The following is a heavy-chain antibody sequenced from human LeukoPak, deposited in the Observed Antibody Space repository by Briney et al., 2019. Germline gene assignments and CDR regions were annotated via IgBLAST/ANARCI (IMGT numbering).Heavy chain of an antibody. CDR2: INPNSGGT. CDR1: GYTFTGYY. CDR3: ARDDRYYYYGMDV. J-gene: IGHJ6*02. V-gene: IGHV1-2*02. Sequence: ASVKVSCKASGYTFTGYYMHWVRQAPGQGLEWMGWINPNSGGTNYAQKFQGRVTMTRDTSISTAYMELSRLRSDDTAVHYCARDDRYYYYGMDVWGQGTTVTVSS.